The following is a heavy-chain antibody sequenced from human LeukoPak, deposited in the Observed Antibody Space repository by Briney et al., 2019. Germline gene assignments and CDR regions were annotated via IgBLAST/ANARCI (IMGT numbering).Heavy chain of an antibody. CDR2: ISSTSNYI. D-gene: IGHD1-26*01. CDR1: GFTFSSYW. Sequence: PGGSLRLSCAASGFTFSSYWMSWDRQAPGKGLEWVSSISSTSNYIYYADSVKGRFTISRDNAKNSLYLQMNSLRAEDTAIYYCARGQWELPNWGQGTLVTVSS. V-gene: IGHV3-21*01. CDR3: ARGQWELPN. J-gene: IGHJ4*02.